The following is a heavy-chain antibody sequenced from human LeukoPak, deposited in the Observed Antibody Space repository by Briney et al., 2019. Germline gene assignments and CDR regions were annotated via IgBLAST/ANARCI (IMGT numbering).Heavy chain of an antibody. J-gene: IGHJ4*02. CDR3: ARIPADILVLWLDY. V-gene: IGHV3-11*03. CDR2: ISSSSSYT. Sequence: KPGGSLRLSCAASGFTFSDYYMSWVRQAPGKGLEWVSYISSSSSYTNYADSVKGRFTISRDNSKNPLYLQMNTLRAEDTAVYYCARIPADILVLWLDYWGQGTLVTVSS. CDR1: GFTFSDYY. D-gene: IGHD3-9*01.